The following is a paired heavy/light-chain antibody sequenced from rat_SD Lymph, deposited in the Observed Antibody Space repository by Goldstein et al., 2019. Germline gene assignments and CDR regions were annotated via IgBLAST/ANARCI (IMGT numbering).Heavy chain of an antibody. CDR1: GFSLSTYGMG. Sequence: QVTLKESGPGILQPSQTLSLTCTFSGFSLSTYGMGVGWIRQPSGKGLEWLANIWWDDDKYYNPSLKNRLTISKDTSNNQAFLKITNVDTADTATYYCARISQGHFDYWGQGVMVTVSS. V-gene: IGHV8-20*01. CDR3: ARISQGHFDY. CDR2: IWWDDDK. J-gene: IGHJ2*01.
Light chain of an antibody. CDR2: HAS. J-gene: IGKJ5*01. V-gene: IGKV9S1*01. CDR3: LQTLKSPLT. Sequence: QITLTQQAESLWISPGERVSITCRASQSLLYTDGKHYLSWYQQRPGQTTKALIYHASVRTDGVPTRFIGSGSGTEFTLSIEHVQPEDFAIYYCLQTLKSPLTFGSGTKLEIK. CDR1: QSLLYTDGKHY.